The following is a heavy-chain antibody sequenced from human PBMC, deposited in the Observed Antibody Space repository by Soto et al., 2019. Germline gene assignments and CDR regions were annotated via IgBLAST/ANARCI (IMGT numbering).Heavy chain of an antibody. CDR3: ARVTTFYDILTSSYALNYFDY. D-gene: IGHD3-9*01. J-gene: IGHJ4*02. V-gene: IGHV3-53*01. Sequence: GGSLRLSCAASGFSVTSNYMTWVRQAPGKGLECVSVIYAGGNTYYPDSVKGRFTISSDNSKNTLFLQMNNLRAEDTAIYYCARVTTFYDILTSSYALNYFDYWGQGTRVTVS. CDR1: GFSVTSNY. CDR2: IYAGGNT.